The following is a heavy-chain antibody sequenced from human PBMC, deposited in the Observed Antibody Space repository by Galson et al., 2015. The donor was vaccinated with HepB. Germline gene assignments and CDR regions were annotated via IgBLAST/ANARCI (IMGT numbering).Heavy chain of an antibody. Sequence: SVKVSCKASGYTFTSYGISWVRQAPGQGLEWMGWISAYNGNTNYAQKLQGRVTMTTDTSTSTAYMELRSLRSDDTAVYYCARANTIFGVVIPLCYWGQGTLVTVSS. CDR3: ARANTIFGVVIPLCY. V-gene: IGHV1-18*01. CDR2: ISAYNGNT. D-gene: IGHD3-3*01. J-gene: IGHJ4*02. CDR1: GYTFTSYG.